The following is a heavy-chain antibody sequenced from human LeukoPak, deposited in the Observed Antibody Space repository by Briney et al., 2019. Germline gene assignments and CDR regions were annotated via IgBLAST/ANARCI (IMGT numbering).Heavy chain of an antibody. V-gene: IGHV4-39*01. Sequence: SETLSLTCTVSGGSISSSSYYWGRIGQPPGKGLEWIGSIYYSGSTYYNPSLKSRVTISVDTSKNQFSLKLSSVTAADTAVYYCATVNKQWLVRGVFDYWGQGTLVTVSS. J-gene: IGHJ4*02. CDR1: GGSISSSSYY. D-gene: IGHD6-19*01. CDR3: ATVNKQWLVRGVFDY. CDR2: IYYSGST.